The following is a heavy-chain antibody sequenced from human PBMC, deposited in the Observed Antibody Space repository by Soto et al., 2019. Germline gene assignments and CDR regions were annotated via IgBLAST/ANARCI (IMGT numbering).Heavy chain of an antibody. CDR2: SDPSQSYF. D-gene: IGHD6-13*01. CDR1: GYSLTTHW. V-gene: IGHV5-10-1*01. Sequence: LGESLKISCEGSGYSLTTHWINWVRQMPGKGLEWMGRSDPSQSYFNYNPSFQGHVTISADKSTSKAYLQWSNQKASATGIYHCARVAHSTASYYKYYGMDIWGRETTVTVSS. J-gene: IGHJ6*02. CDR3: ARVAHSTASYYKYYGMDI.